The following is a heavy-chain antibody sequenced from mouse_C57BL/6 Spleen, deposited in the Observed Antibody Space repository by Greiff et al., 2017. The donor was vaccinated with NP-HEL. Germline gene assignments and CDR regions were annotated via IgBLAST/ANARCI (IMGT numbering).Heavy chain of an antibody. J-gene: IGHJ3*01. D-gene: IGHD2-3*01. CDR3: ARGEGDGYFPWFAY. Sequence: VQLQQSGAELVKPGASVKLSCKASGYTFTSYWMQWVKQRPGQGLEWIGEIDPSDSYTNYNQKFKGKATLTVDTSSSTAYMQLSSLTSEDSAVYYCARGEGDGYFPWFAYWGQGTLVTVSA. CDR2: IDPSDSYT. V-gene: IGHV1-50*01. CDR1: GYTFTSYW.